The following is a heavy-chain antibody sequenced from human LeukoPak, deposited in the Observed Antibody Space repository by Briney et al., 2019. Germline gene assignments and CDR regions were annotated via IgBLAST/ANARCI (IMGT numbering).Heavy chain of an antibody. CDR1: GFTFSSYA. Sequence: GRSLRLSCAASGFTFSSYAMRWVRQAPGKGLEWVAVISYDGSNKYYADSVKGRFTISRDNSKNTLYLQMNSLRAEDTAVYYCARERIRFLGFDPWGQGTLVTVSS. CDR2: ISYDGSNK. V-gene: IGHV3-30-3*01. D-gene: IGHD3-3*01. J-gene: IGHJ5*02. CDR3: ARERIRFLGFDP.